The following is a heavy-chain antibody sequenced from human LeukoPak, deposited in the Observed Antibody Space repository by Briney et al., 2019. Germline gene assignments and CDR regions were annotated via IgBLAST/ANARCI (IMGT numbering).Heavy chain of an antibody. CDR3: ARDDLDCSGGSCYYDAFDI. Sequence: SETLSLTCTVSGGSVSSGGYYWSWIRQPPGKGLEWIGYIYYSGSTNYNPSLKSRVTISVDTSKNQFSLRLSSVTAADTAVYYCARDDLDCSGGSCYYDAFDIWGQGTMVTVSS. CDR2: IYYSGST. V-gene: IGHV4-61*08. D-gene: IGHD2-15*01. J-gene: IGHJ3*02. CDR1: GGSVSSGGYY.